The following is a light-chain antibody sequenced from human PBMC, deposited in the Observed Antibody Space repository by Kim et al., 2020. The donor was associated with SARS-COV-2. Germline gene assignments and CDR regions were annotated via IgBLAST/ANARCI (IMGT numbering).Light chain of an antibody. J-gene: IGLJ2*01. CDR1: SCSIASNY. Sequence: KTLAISCTSSSCSIASNYVQWYQQRPGIAPTTVIYEDNQRPSGVPDRFSGSIDSSSNSASLTISGLKTEDEADYYCQSYDSSNHVVFGGGTQLTVL. CDR3: QSYDSSNHVV. CDR2: EDN. V-gene: IGLV6-57*02.